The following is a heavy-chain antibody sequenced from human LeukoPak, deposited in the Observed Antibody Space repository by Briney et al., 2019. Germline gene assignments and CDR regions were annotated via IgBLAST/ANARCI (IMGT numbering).Heavy chain of an antibody. D-gene: IGHD5-12*01. J-gene: IGHJ4*02. V-gene: IGHV3-21*01. CDR3: ARDAYSGFPEY. CDR1: GFTFSTYS. CDR2: ISSSSRFV. Sequence: GGSLRLSCTASGFTFSTYSMSWVRQAPGKGLEWVSSISSSSRFVYFADSLKGRFTVSRDNAKNTLFLQVNGLRAEDTAVYFCARDAYSGFPEYWGQGTPVTVSA.